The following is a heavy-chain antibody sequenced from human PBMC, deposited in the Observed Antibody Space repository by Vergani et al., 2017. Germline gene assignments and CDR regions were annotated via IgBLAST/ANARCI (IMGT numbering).Heavy chain of an antibody. CDR1: GGTFSSYA. J-gene: IGHJ4*02. CDR2: IIPIFGTA. V-gene: IGHV1-69*01. Sequence: QLVQSGPEVKKPGSSVKVSCKASGGTFSSYAISWVRQAPGQGLEWMGGIIPIFGTATYAQKFQGRVTITADESTSTAYMELSSLRSEDTAVYYCARTPPRKRGYSGYDPDYYYDSSGYLDYWGQGTLVTVSS. CDR3: ARTPPRKRGYSGYDPDYYYDSSGYLDY. D-gene: IGHD3-22*01.